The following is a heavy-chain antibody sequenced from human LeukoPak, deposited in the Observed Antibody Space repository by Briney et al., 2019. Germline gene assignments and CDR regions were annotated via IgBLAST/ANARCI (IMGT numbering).Heavy chain of an antibody. CDR3: AANLRYSYGGLRIDY. CDR2: IYYSGST. J-gene: IGHJ4*02. D-gene: IGHD5-18*01. CDR1: GGSISDYY. Sequence: PSETLSLTCTVSGGSISDYYWSWIRQPPGKGLEWIGYIYYSGSTNYNPSLKSRVTISVDTSKNQFSLKLSSVTAADTAVYYCAANLRYSYGGLRIDYWGQGTLVTVSS. V-gene: IGHV4-59*01.